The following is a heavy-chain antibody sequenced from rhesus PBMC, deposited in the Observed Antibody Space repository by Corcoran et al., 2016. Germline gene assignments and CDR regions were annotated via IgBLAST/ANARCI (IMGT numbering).Heavy chain of an antibody. Sequence: QVQLQESGPGVVKPSETLSLTCAVSGGSISDNYRGSWIRQPPGKGLEWIGYIYGSRTNTKYNPCRKSRVTMSKDTSKKQFSLKVISVTAADTAVYYCARVYSSWSGDYFEFWGQGALVTVSS. D-gene: IGHD6-13*01. CDR1: GGSISDNYR. J-gene: IGHJ1*01. CDR3: ARVYSSWSGDYFEF. CDR2: IYGSRTNT. V-gene: IGHV4S10*01.